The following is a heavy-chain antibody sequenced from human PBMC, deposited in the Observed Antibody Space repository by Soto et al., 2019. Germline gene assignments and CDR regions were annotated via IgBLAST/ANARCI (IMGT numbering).Heavy chain of an antibody. CDR2: INPSGGST. D-gene: IGHD6-6*01. CDR3: ARDALAARPSYYYYGMDV. J-gene: IGHJ6*02. Sequence: GASVKVSCEASGYTFTSYYMHWVRQAPGQGLEWMGIINPSGGSTSYAQKFQGRVTMTRDTSTSTVYMELSSLRSEDTAVYYCARDALAARPSYYYYGMDVWGQGTTVTVSS. CDR1: GYTFTSYY. V-gene: IGHV1-46*01.